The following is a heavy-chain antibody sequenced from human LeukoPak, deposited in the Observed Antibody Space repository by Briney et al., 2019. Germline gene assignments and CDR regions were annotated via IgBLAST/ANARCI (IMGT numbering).Heavy chain of an antibody. CDR3: VRAVAGLFDY. CDR1: GGSISSSSYY. CDR2: IYYSGST. J-gene: IGHJ4*02. Sequence: SETLSLTCTVSGGSISSSSYYWGWICQPPGKGLEWIGSIYYSGSTYYNPSLKSRVTISVDTSKNQFSLKLSSVTAADTAVYYCVRAVAGLFDYWGQGTLVTVSS. V-gene: IGHV4-39*01. D-gene: IGHD6-19*01.